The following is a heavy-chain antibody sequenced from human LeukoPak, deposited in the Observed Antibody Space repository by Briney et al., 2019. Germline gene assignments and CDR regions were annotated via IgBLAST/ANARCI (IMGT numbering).Heavy chain of an antibody. V-gene: IGHV4-39*01. CDR2: TYYSGST. J-gene: IGHJ4*02. D-gene: IGHD2-2*01. Sequence: SETLSLTCTVSGGSISSSSYYWGWIRQPPGRGLGWIGSTYYSGSTYYNPSLTSRVTISVDTSKNQFSLKLSSVTAADTAVYYCARQGPAYYFDYWGQGTLVTVSS. CDR1: GGSISSSSYY. CDR3: ARQGPAYYFDY.